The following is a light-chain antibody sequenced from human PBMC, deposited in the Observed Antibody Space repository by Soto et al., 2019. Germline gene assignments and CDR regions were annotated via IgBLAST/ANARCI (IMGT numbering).Light chain of an antibody. CDR1: QSILFSPNNKNC. CDR2: CTS. CDR3: QQYYDTPT. Sequence: DVVMTQSPDSLAASLGERATINCKSSQSILFSPNNKNCLAWFHQKPGQPPKLPIYCTSARESGVPDRFTGSGSGTDFTLTISGLQAEDVGVYYCQQYYDTPTFGQGTKVEIK. J-gene: IGKJ1*01. V-gene: IGKV4-1*01.